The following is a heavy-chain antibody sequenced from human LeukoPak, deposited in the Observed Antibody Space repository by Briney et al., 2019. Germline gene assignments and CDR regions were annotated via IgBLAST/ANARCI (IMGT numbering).Heavy chain of an antibody. Sequence: GGSLRLSCAASGFTFSDYYMTWIRQAPGKGLEWVSYISSGGRTIYYADSVKGRFTISRDNARNSLFLQMSSLRGDDTAVYYCVRGDSRDFWGQGTLVTVSS. CDR3: VRGDSRDF. V-gene: IGHV3-11*04. CDR2: ISSGGRTI. CDR1: GFTFSDYY. J-gene: IGHJ4*02. D-gene: IGHD6-13*01.